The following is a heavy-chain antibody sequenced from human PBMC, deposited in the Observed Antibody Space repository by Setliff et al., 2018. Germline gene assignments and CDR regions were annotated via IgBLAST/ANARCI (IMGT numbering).Heavy chain of an antibody. CDR2: IDKSGDRT. J-gene: IGHJ4*02. CDR3: ARELRSPFWHIDY. V-gene: IGHV3-48*03. Sequence: GGSLRLSCAASGFSFSSYEMNWVRQAPGKGLEWVSYIDKSGDRTEYADSVKGRFTISRDNAENSLHLQMNSLRAEDTAVYYCARELRSPFWHIDYWGQGTLVTAPQ. CDR1: GFSFSSYE. D-gene: IGHD3-16*01.